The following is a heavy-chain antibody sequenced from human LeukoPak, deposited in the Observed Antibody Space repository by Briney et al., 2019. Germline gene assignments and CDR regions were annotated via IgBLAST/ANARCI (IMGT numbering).Heavy chain of an antibody. D-gene: IGHD3-3*01. CDR3: AKDPYDFWSGYFDY. CDR1: GFTFSSYG. Sequence: GGSLRLSCAASGFTFSSYGMHWVRQAPGKGLEWVAFIRYDGSNKYYADSVKGRFTISRDNSKNTLYLQMNSLRAEDTAVYYCAKDPYDFWSGYFDYSGQGILVTVSS. J-gene: IGHJ4*02. V-gene: IGHV3-30*02. CDR2: IRYDGSNK.